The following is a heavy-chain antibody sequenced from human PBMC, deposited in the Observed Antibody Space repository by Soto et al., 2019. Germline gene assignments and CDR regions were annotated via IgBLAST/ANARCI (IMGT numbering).Heavy chain of an antibody. V-gene: IGHV3-7*01. Sequence: PGGSLRVSCGASGFTFSSYWMSWVLQAPGKGLEWVANMKEDGSEENYVDSVKVRFTIPRDKAKNSLYLKMNSMRVEDTAVYYCARDRGYSIFDIWGQGTMVTVSS. CDR2: MKEDGSEE. CDR3: ARDRGYSIFDI. D-gene: IGHD1-26*01. J-gene: IGHJ3*02. CDR1: GFTFSSYW.